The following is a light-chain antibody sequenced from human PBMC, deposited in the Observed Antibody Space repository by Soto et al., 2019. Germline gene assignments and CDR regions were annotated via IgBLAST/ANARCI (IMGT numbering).Light chain of an antibody. CDR2: DAS. CDR3: QHYGGMWT. V-gene: IGKV1-5*01. CDR1: QGISNR. J-gene: IGKJ1*01. Sequence: DIQMTQSPSTLSASVGDRVTITCRASQGISNRLAWYQQKPGKAPKVLIYDASSLESGVPSRFSGSGSGTEFILTISSLQHDDFASYCCQHYGGMWTFGQGTKVEMK.